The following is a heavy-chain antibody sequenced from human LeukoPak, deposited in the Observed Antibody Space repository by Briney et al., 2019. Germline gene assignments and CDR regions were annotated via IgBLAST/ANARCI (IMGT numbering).Heavy chain of an antibody. CDR2: TYYSGST. J-gene: IGHJ4*02. CDR1: GGSISSSNW. V-gene: IGHV4-4*02. D-gene: IGHD2-2*01. Sequence: PSGTLSLTCAVSGGSISSSNWWSWVRQPPGKGLEWMGTTYYSGSTYYNPSLKSRVTISVDTSKNQFSLKLSSVTAADTAVYYCARQEVYCSSTSCYARGYSYGTFFDYWGQGTLVTVSS. CDR3: ARQEVYCSSTSCYARGYSYGTFFDY.